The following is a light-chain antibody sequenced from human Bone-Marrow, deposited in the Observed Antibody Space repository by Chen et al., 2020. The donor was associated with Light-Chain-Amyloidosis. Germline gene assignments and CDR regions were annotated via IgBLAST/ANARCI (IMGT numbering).Light chain of an antibody. Sequence: SVLTPPSSVSVAPGQTATIACGGNNIGPTSVHWYQQTPGQAPLLVVYDDSDRPSGIPERLSGSNSGNTATLTISRVEAGDEADYYCQVWDRSSDRPVFGGGTKLTVL. CDR2: DDS. V-gene: IGLV3-21*02. J-gene: IGLJ3*02. CDR3: QVWDRSSDRPV. CDR1: NIGPTS.